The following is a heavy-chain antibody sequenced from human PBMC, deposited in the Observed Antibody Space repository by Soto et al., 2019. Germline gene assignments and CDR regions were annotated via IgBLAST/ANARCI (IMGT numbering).Heavy chain of an antibody. J-gene: IGHJ6*02. D-gene: IGHD6-19*01. V-gene: IGHV3-30-3*01. Sequence: PGGSLRLSCAASGGTCSSYAMHWVRQAPGKGLEWVAVISYDGSNKYYADSVKGRFTISRDNSKNTLYLQMNSLRAEDTAVYYCARAQWLSLDGMDVWGQGTTVTVSS. CDR2: ISYDGSNK. CDR3: ARAQWLSLDGMDV. CDR1: GGTCSSYA.